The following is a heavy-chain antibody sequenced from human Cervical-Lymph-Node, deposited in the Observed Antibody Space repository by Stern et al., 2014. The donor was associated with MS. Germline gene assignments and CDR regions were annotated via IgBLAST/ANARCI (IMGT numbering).Heavy chain of an antibody. V-gene: IGHV3-30*03. J-gene: IGHJ4*02. CDR3: ARPSAQYSSSSGVDY. D-gene: IGHD6-6*01. CDR1: GFTFNDYA. CDR2: ISYDGSNK. Sequence: VHLVESGGGVVQPGRSLRLSCATSGFTFNDYAMHWVRQAPGKGLEWVAIISYDGSNKYYGDSVKGRFTISRDNFENTLYLQMNSLTVEDTAVYYCARPSAQYSSSSGVDYWGQGTLVTVTS.